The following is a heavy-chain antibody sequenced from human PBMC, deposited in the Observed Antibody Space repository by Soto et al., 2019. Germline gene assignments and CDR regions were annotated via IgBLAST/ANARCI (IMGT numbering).Heavy chain of an antibody. D-gene: IGHD3-3*01. CDR3: ARGRSITIFGVVPPLFDY. CDR2: IYYSGST. J-gene: IGHJ4*02. Sequence: SETLSLTCTVSGGSISSGGYYWSWIRQHPGKGLEWIGYIYYSGSTYYNPSLKSRVTISVDSSKNQFSLKLSSVTAADTAVYYCARGRSITIFGVVPPLFDYWGQGTLCTVSS. V-gene: IGHV4-31*03. CDR1: GGSISSGGYY.